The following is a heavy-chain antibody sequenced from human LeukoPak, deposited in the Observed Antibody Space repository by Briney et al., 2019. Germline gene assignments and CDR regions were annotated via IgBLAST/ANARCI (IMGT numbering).Heavy chain of an antibody. D-gene: IGHD5-12*01. CDR3: ARAGYSGYDEL. CDR2: IKQDGSEK. Sequence: GGSLRLSCAASGFTFSSYWMSWVRQAPGKGLEWVANIKQDGSEKYYVDSVKGPFTISRDNAKNSLYLQMNSLRAEDTAVYYCARAGYSGYDELWGQGTLVTVSS. V-gene: IGHV3-7*01. CDR1: GFTFSSYW. J-gene: IGHJ4*02.